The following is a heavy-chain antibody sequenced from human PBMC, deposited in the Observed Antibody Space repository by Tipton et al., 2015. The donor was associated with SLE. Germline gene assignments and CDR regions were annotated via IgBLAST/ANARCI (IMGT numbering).Heavy chain of an antibody. D-gene: IGHD3-16*01. CDR2: ISDSGTTT. Sequence: GSLRLSCAASGFTFSNYWVTWVRQAPGKGLEWLSYISDSGTTTYYTDSVRGRFTISRDNAKNSLYLQMNRLRVEDTGFYYCAKDGPYDDIGGAFRPGLQHWGQGTLVTVSS. J-gene: IGHJ1*01. V-gene: IGHV3-48*01. CDR3: AKDGPYDDIGGAFRPGLQH. CDR1: GFTFSNYW.